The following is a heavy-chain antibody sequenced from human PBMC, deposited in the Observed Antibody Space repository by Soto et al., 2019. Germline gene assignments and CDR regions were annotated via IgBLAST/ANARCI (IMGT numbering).Heavy chain of an antibody. CDR1: GGTFSSYA. D-gene: IGHD3-9*01. CDR3: ARAVYDILTGPQNHLWFDY. Sequence: ASVKASCKASGGTFSSYAISWVRQAPGQGLEWMGGIIPIFGTANYAQKFQGRVTITADESTSTAYMELSSLRSEDTAVYYCARAVYDILTGPQNHLWFDYWGQGTLVTVSS. CDR2: IIPIFGTA. V-gene: IGHV1-69*13. J-gene: IGHJ4*02.